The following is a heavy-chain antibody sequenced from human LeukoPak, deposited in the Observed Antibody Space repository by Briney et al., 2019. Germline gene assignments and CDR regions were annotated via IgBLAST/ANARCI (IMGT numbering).Heavy chain of an antibody. CDR3: ARVFIAVAGFAF. V-gene: IGHV4-61*08. Sequence: SETLCLTCTVSGVSVSSGAYYWGWIRPPPGKGLEWAGFIYYGGSTNYNPSNNTRLAMSVDTSRDQVSLKMTSVTAAPPAVYFCARVFIAVAGFAFWGLRSVVTVS. CDR2: IYYGGST. CDR1: GVSVSSGAYY. D-gene: IGHD6-19*01. J-gene: IGHJ4*02.